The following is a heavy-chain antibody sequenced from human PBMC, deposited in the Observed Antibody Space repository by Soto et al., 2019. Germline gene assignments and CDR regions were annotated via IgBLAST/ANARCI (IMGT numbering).Heavy chain of an antibody. CDR1: GYSFTSYW. CDR2: IDPSDSYT. V-gene: IGHV5-10-1*01. Sequence: GESLKISCKGSGYSFTSYWISWVRQMPGKGLEWMGRIDPSDSYTNYSPSFQGHVTISADKSISTAYLQWSSLKASDTAMYYCASSSSWYRRDYYYYGMDVWGQGTTVTVYS. J-gene: IGHJ6*02. D-gene: IGHD6-13*01. CDR3: ASSSSWYRRDYYYYGMDV.